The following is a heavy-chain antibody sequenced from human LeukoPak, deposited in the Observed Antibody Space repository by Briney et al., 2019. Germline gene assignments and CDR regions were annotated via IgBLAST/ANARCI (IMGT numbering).Heavy chain of an antibody. J-gene: IGHJ5*01. V-gene: IGHV4-4*07. CDR1: GASITSYH. D-gene: IGHD2-2*01. CDR2: MFYSGNT. CDR3: ARDQEHCSGTSCYPYWYDS. Sequence: SETLSLTCTVSGASITSYHWSWIRQPAGKGLEWIGRMFYSGNTDYNPSLKSRLTMSIDTSKNQFSLKLSSVTAADKAVYFCARDQEHCSGTSCYPYWYDSWGQGTLVTVSS.